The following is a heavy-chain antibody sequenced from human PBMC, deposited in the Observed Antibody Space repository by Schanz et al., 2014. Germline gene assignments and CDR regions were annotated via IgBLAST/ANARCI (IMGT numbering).Heavy chain of an antibody. J-gene: IGHJ4*02. V-gene: IGHV3-11*06. CDR1: GFSFSDYY. D-gene: IGHD6-13*01. CDR2: INTGSNYI. Sequence: QVHLLESGGGLVEPGGSLRLSCAASGFSFSDYYMSWIRQAPGKGLEWISFINTGSNYINYADSVKGRFTMSRDNAKNSVFLQMNSLRAEDTAVYFCVSQTGSPNYWGQGTLVTGSS. CDR3: VSQTGSPNY.